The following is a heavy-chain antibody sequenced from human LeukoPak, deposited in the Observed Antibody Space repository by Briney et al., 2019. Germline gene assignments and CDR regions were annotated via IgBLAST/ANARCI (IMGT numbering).Heavy chain of an antibody. Sequence: PSETLSLTCTVSGGSISSSSYYWGWIRQPPGTGLEWIGSIYYSGSTYYNPSLKSRVTISVDTSKNQFSLKLSSVTAADTAVYYCVGSDILTGYYHMDVWGKGTTVTISS. CDR3: VGSDILTGYYHMDV. V-gene: IGHV4-39*07. D-gene: IGHD3-9*01. J-gene: IGHJ6*03. CDR1: GGSISSSSYY. CDR2: IYYSGST.